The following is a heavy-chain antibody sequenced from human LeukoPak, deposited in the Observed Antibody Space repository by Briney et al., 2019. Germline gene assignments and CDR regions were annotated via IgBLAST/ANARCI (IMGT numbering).Heavy chain of an antibody. Sequence: HAGRSLRLSCAASGFTFSSYGMHWVRQAPGKGLEWVAVISYDGSNKYYADSVKGRFTISRDNSKNTLYLQMNSLRAEDTAVYYCARVFRDGYNDYWGQGTLVTVSS. D-gene: IGHD5-24*01. V-gene: IGHV3-30*03. CDR1: GFTFSSYG. CDR3: ARVFRDGYNDY. CDR2: ISYDGSNK. J-gene: IGHJ4*02.